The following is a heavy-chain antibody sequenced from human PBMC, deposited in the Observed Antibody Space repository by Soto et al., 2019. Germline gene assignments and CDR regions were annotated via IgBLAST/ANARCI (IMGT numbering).Heavy chain of an antibody. Sequence: QVQLVQSGAEVKKPGASVKVSCKASGYTFTSYGISWVRQAPGQGLEWMGWISAYNGNTNYAQKLQGRVTMTTDTSTSTAYRERRSLRSDDTAVYYCARDGSRGYYDSSGWSLYWGQGTLVTVSS. D-gene: IGHD3-22*01. CDR2: ISAYNGNT. CDR1: GYTFTSYG. V-gene: IGHV1-18*04. J-gene: IGHJ4*02. CDR3: ARDGSRGYYDSSGWSLY.